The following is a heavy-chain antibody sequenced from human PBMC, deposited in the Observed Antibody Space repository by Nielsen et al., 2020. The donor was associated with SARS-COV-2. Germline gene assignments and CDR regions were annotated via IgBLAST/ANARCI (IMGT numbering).Heavy chain of an antibody. Sequence: GGSLRLSCKASGYRFSSYWIGWVRQMPGKGLEWMGIIYPGDSDTRYSPSFHGQVTISADKSINTAYLQWSSLKASDTAMYFCARSSYDYVWGSYRFHYHMDVWGKGTTVTVSS. V-gene: IGHV5-51*01. J-gene: IGHJ6*03. D-gene: IGHD3-16*02. CDR1: GYRFSSYW. CDR3: ARSSYDYVWGSYRFHYHMDV. CDR2: IYPGDSDT.